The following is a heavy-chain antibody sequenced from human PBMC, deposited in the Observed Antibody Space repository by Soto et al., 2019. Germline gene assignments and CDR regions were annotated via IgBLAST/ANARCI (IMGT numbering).Heavy chain of an antibody. D-gene: IGHD3-10*01. V-gene: IGHV3-53*04. CDR3: ARDGPYYYASRMDV. Sequence: EVQLVESGEGLVQPGGSLRLSCVASGIPVSSNYMTWVRQAPGKGLEWVSVLHSGGDTYYANSVKGRFTISRHDSTNTLFLQMNSLTVEDTAVYYCARDGPYYYASRMDVWGQGTTVTVSS. CDR2: LHSGGDT. CDR1: GIPVSSNY. J-gene: IGHJ6*02.